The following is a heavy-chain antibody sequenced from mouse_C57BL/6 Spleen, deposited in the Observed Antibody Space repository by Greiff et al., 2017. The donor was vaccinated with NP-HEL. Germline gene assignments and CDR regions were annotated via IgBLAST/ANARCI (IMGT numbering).Heavy chain of an antibody. V-gene: IGHV1-61*01. CDR3: ARGRHYYAMDY. J-gene: IGHJ4*01. CDR1: GYTFTSYW. Sequence: VQGVESGAELVRPGSSVKLSCKASGYTFTSYWMDWVKQRPGQGLEWIGNIYPSDSETHYNQKFKDKATLTVDKSSSTAYMQLSSLTSEDSAVYYCARGRHYYAMDYWGQGTSVTVSS. CDR2: IYPSDSET.